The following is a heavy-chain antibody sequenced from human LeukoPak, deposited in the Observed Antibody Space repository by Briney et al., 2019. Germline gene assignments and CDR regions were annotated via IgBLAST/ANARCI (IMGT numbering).Heavy chain of an antibody. CDR2: IFASGSA. J-gene: IGHJ4*02. Sequence: SETLSLTCTVSGSSISSYTWSWIRQPAGKGLEWIGRIFASGSANYNPSLKSRVSMSVDTSKNQFSLKLSSVTAADTAVYYCARYGSSSGPYYFDYWGQGALVTVSS. V-gene: IGHV4-4*07. CDR1: GSSISSYT. D-gene: IGHD6-6*01. CDR3: ARYGSSSGPYYFDY.